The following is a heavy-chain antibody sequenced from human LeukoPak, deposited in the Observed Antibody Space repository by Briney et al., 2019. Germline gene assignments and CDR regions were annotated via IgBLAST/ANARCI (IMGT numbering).Heavy chain of an antibody. CDR2: IHPSGST. CDR1: GGSFSDYY. CDR3: ARGYYYGSGSPQFDY. J-gene: IGHJ4*02. D-gene: IGHD3-10*01. Sequence: SETLSLTCAVYGGSFSDYYWSWVRQPPGKGLEWIGEIHPSGSTDRNPSLKSRVTISVDTSKNQFSLKLSSVTAADTAVYYCARGYYYGSGSPQFDYWGQGTLVTVSS. V-gene: IGHV4-34*01.